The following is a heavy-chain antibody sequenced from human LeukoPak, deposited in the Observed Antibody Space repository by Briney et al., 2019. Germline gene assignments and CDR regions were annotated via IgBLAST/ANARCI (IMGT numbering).Heavy chain of an antibody. CDR3: ARARLYCSGGSCYSGYYYGMDV. CDR2: IYYSGST. Sequence: PSETLSLTCTVSGGSISSYYWSWLRQPPGKGLEWIGYIYYSGSTNYNPSLKSRVTISVDTSKNQFSLKLSSVTAADTAVYYCARARLYCSGGSCYSGYYYGMDVWGKGTTVTVSS. D-gene: IGHD2-15*01. J-gene: IGHJ6*04. V-gene: IGHV4-59*08. CDR1: GGSISSYY.